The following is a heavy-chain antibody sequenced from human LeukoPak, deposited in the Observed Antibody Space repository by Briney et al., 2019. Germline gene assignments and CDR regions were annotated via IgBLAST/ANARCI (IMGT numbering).Heavy chain of an antibody. CDR3: ARVVVVGAHDAFDI. Sequence: ASVKVSCKASGGTFSSYAISWVRQAPGQGLEWMGGIIPIFGTANYAQKFQGRVTITADESTSTAYMELSSLRSENTAVYYCARVVVVGAHDAFDIWGQGTMVTVSS. CDR2: IIPIFGTA. V-gene: IGHV1-69*13. CDR1: GGTFSSYA. J-gene: IGHJ3*02. D-gene: IGHD1-26*01.